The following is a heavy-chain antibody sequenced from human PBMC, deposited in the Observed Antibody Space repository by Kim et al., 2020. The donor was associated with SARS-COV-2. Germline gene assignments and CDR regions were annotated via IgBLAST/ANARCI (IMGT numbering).Heavy chain of an antibody. CDR2: INYSGNT. Sequence: SETLSLTCTASGDSISRSSNYWGWIRQPPGKGLEWIGSINYSGNTYYNPSLKSRVTISVDTSNYQFSLKMRSVTAADTAVYYCARLVSENSAVEYWGQGTLVTVSS. V-gene: IGHV4-39*01. J-gene: IGHJ4*02. CDR1: GDSISRSSNY. CDR3: ARLVSENSAVEY.